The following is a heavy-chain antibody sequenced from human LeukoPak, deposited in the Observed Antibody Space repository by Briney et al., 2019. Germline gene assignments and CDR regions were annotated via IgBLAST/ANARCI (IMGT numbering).Heavy chain of an antibody. V-gene: IGHV4-59*08. CDR1: GASIRSY. CDR3: ARHGPGSSGYYDAFDI. D-gene: IGHD3-22*01. Sequence: SETLSLTCTVSGASIRSYWSWIRQFPGEGLEWIGYIYYSGSTNYNPSLKSRVTISLDTSKNQFSLRLNSVTAADTAVYYCARHGPGSSGYYDAFDIWGQGTMVTVSS. J-gene: IGHJ3*02. CDR2: IYYSGST.